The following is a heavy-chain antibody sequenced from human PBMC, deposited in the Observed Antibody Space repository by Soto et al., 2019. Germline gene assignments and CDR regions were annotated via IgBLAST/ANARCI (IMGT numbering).Heavy chain of an antibody. V-gene: IGHV1-18*04. Sequence: ASVKVSCKASGCTFTSYGISWVRQAPGQGLEWMGWISAYNGNTNYAQKLQGRVTMTTDTSTSTAYMELRSLRSDDTAVYYCARDTIVVVITTLTNYYYYGMDVWGQGTTVTVPS. CDR2: ISAYNGNT. CDR1: GCTFTSYG. J-gene: IGHJ6*02. D-gene: IGHD3-22*01. CDR3: ARDTIVVVITTLTNYYYYGMDV.